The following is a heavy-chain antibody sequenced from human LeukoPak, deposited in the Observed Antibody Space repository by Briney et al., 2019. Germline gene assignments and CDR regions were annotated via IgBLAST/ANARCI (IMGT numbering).Heavy chain of an antibody. Sequence: ASVKVSCKASGYTFTSCGISWVRQAPGQGLEWMGWISAYNGNTNYAQKLQGRVTMTTDTSTSTAYMELRSLRSDDTAVYYCATARHYGDYDYWGQGTLVTVSS. CDR2: ISAYNGNT. J-gene: IGHJ4*02. CDR3: ATARHYGDYDY. V-gene: IGHV1-18*01. D-gene: IGHD4-17*01. CDR1: GYTFTSCG.